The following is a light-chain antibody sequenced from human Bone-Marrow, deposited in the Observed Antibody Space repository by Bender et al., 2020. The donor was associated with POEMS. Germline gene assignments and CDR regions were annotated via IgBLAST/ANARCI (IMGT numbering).Light chain of an antibody. Sequence: SYDLTQPPSVSVSPGQTASITCSGEKLGDNYVHWFQQRPGQSPVLVMYEDVKRPSGTPERFSGSKSGDTATLIISETQPMDEADYYCQAWDSGTVVFGGGSKVTVL. CDR3: QAWDSGTVV. CDR2: EDV. V-gene: IGLV3-1*01. J-gene: IGLJ3*02. CDR1: KLGDNY.